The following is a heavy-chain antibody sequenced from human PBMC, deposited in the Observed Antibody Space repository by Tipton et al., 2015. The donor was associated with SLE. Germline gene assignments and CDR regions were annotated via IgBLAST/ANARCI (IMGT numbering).Heavy chain of an antibody. CDR1: GGSFSGYY. CDR3: ARVDSSGWHYYYYYMDV. V-gene: IGHV4-59*01. CDR2: IYYSGST. J-gene: IGHJ6*03. Sequence: TLSLTCAVYGGSFSGYYWGWIRQPPGKGLEWIGYIYYSGSTNYNPSLKSRVTISVDTSKNQFSLKLSSVTAADTAVYYCARVDSSGWHYYYYYMDVWGKGTTVTVSS. D-gene: IGHD6-19*01.